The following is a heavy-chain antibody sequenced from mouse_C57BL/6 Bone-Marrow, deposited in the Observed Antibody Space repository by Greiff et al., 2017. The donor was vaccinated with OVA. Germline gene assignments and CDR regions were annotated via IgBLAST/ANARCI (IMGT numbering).Heavy chain of an antibody. D-gene: IGHD2-4*01. CDR3: ASYYDYARGAY. CDR1: GYTFTSYW. CDR2: IYPGSGST. Sequence: QVQLQQSGAELVKPGASVKMSCKASGYTFTSYWITWVKQRPGQGLEWIGDIYPGSGSTNYNEKFKSKATLTVDTSSSTAYMQLSSLTSEDSAVYYCASYYDYARGAYWGQGTLVNVSA. V-gene: IGHV1-55*01. J-gene: IGHJ3*01.